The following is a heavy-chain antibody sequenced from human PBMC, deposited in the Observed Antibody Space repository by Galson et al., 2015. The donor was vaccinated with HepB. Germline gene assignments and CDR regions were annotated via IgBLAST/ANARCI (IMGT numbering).Heavy chain of an antibody. Sequence: AISGDSVSSNSAAWNWIRQSPSRGLEWLGRTYYRSKWYNDYAVSVKSRITINPDTSKNQFSLQLNSVTPEDTAVYYCARADEYYDSSGYFDYWGQGTRVTVSS. D-gene: IGHD3-22*01. CDR2: TYYRSKWYN. V-gene: IGHV6-1*01. J-gene: IGHJ4*02. CDR1: GDSVSSNSAA. CDR3: ARADEYYDSSGYFDY.